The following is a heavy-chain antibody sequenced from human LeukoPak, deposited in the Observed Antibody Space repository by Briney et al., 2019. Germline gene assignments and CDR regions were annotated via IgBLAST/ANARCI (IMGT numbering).Heavy chain of an antibody. Sequence: ASVKVSCKASGYTFTTYNIHWVRQAPGQGLEWMGIINPSGGSTSYAQKFQGRVTLTRDMSTRTVYMELSSLRSEDTAVYYCARDFGDYLHFDYWDQGTLVTVSS. V-gene: IGHV1-46*01. CDR2: INPSGGST. D-gene: IGHD4-17*01. CDR1: GYTFTTYN. CDR3: ARDFGDYLHFDY. J-gene: IGHJ4*02.